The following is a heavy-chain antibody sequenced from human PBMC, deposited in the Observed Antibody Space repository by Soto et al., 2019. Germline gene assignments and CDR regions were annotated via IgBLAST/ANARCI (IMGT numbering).Heavy chain of an antibody. J-gene: IGHJ6*02. CDR3: ARDPDYDFWSGYSSYYYYGMDV. Sequence: GASVKVSCKASGYTFTSYYMHWVRQAPGQGLEWMGIINPSGGSTSYAQKFQGRVTMTRDTSTSTVYMELSSLRSDDTAVYYCARDPDYDFWSGYSSYYYYGMDVWGQGTTVTVSS. CDR2: INPSGGST. D-gene: IGHD3-3*01. V-gene: IGHV1-46*01. CDR1: GYTFTSYY.